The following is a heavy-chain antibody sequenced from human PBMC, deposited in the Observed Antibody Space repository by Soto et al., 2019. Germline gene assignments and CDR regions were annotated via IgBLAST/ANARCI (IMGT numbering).Heavy chain of an antibody. CDR1: GFTFSSYT. CDR3: ARAREASLLRVPSPY. Sequence: GGSLRLSCEASGFTFSSYTMNWVRRAPGKGLEWVATIGGSGDGTYYGDSVKGRFAISRDNSKNTVYLQMNSLRAEDTAIYYCARAREASLLRVPSPYWGQGTLVTVSS. J-gene: IGHJ4*02. V-gene: IGHV3-23*01. CDR2: IGGSGDGT. D-gene: IGHD2-21*02.